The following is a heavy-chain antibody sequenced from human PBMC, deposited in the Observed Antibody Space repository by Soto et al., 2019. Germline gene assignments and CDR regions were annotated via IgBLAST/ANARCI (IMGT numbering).Heavy chain of an antibody. CDR1: GFTFSNAW. J-gene: IGHJ4*02. CDR2: IKSKTDGGTT. Sequence: EVQLVESGGGLVKPGGSLRLSCAASGFTFSNAWMNWVRQAPGKGLEWVGRIKSKTDGGTTDYAAPVKGRFTISRGDSKSTLYLQMNSLKTEDTAVYYCAADAPGEGEQLYWGQGTLVTVSS. CDR3: AADAPGEGEQLY. D-gene: IGHD6-13*01. V-gene: IGHV3-15*07.